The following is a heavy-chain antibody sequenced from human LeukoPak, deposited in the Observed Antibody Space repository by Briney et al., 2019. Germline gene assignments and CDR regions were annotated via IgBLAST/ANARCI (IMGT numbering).Heavy chain of an antibody. CDR3: ARIRQLRFPATFDY. V-gene: IGHV3-7*01. Sequence: GGSLRLSCAASGFTFSTYWMGWVRQAPGKGLEWVATIKLDGSEGYYVDSVKGRFTISRDNAKTSLYLQMNSLRAEDTAVYFCARIRQLRFPATFDYWGQGTLVTVSS. J-gene: IGHJ4*02. D-gene: IGHD1-1*01. CDR1: GFTFSTYW. CDR2: IKLDGSEG.